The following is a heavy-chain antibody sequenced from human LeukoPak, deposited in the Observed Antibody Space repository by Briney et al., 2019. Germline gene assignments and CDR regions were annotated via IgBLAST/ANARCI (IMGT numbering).Heavy chain of an antibody. J-gene: IGHJ4*02. D-gene: IGHD3-10*01. Sequence: SETLSLTCTVSGGSISSSSYYWGWIRQPPGKGLEWIGSIYYSGSTYYNPSLKSRVTISVDTSKNQFSLKLSSVTAADTAVHYCARGSGFDYWGQGTLVTVSS. CDR2: IYYSGST. CDR1: GGSISSSSYY. V-gene: IGHV4-39*01. CDR3: ARGSGFDY.